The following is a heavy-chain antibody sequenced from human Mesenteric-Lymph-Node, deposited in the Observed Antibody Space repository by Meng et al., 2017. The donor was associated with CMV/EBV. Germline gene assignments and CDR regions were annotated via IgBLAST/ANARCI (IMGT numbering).Heavy chain of an antibody. CDR1: GGSFGHYY. CDR2: IHHSGST. D-gene: IGHD3-16*01. J-gene: IGHJ4*02. V-gene: IGHV4-34*01. Sequence: SETLSLTCAVYGGSFGHYYWSWIRQPPGRGLEWIGEIHHSGSTNYNPSLESRVTISVDSSKNQFSLRVSSVTVADTAVYYCARHDHGYGADTIPLSHWGRGTLVTVSS. CDR3: ARHDHGYGADTIPLSH.